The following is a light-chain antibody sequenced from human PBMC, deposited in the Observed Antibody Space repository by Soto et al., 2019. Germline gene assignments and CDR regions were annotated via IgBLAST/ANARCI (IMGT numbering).Light chain of an antibody. CDR1: QGIGVY. Sequence: DIPMTQSPSSLSASLGDRVTITCRASQGIGVYLAWFQQKPGKVPKLLIYAASALQSGVPSRFSGSGSGTDFTLTISSLQPEDIATSYCQKYNSAPLTFGGGTKVDIK. J-gene: IGKJ4*01. V-gene: IGKV1-27*01. CDR3: QKYNSAPLT. CDR2: AAS.